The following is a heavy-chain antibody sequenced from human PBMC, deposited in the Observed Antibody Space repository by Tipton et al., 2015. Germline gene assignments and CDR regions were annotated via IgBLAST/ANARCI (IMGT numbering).Heavy chain of an antibody. CDR1: GGSISSGGYY. D-gene: IGHD6-13*01. J-gene: IGHJ4*02. CDR2: INHGGSS. V-gene: IGHV4-31*03. CDR3: ARGAGNSSTWDFDY. Sequence: TLSLTCTVSGGSISSGGYYWSWIRQHPGKGLEWIGEINHGGSSNYKTSLNSRVSVSVDTSKNQFSLRVSSVTAADTAVYYCARGAGNSSTWDFDYWGQGSLVTVPS.